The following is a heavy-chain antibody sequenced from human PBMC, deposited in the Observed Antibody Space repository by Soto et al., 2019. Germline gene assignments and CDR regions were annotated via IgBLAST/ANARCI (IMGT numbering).Heavy chain of an antibody. CDR3: ARDPSDLWEPDQCLQH. CDR1: GFTFSSYS. J-gene: IGHJ1*01. CDR2: ITGSSSHI. V-gene: IGHV3-21*01. Sequence: PGGSLRLSCAASGFTFSSYSMNWVRQAPGEGLEWVSSITGSSSHIYYADSGKGRVTISRDNAKNSLDLQMNRLRAEDTAVYYCARDPSDLWEPDQCLQHWGQGSRVTVSS. D-gene: IGHD1-26*01.